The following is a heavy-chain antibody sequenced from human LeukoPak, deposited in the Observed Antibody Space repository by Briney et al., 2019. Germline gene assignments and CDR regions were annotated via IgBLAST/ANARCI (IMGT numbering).Heavy chain of an antibody. Sequence: GGSLRLSCAASGFTFSSYAMSWVRQAPGKGLEWVSGISWNSGTIAYADSVKGRFTISRDNAKNSLYLQMNSLRAEDMALYYCAKASTRSFTSGYYGDAFDIWGQGTMVSVSS. J-gene: IGHJ3*02. CDR1: GFTFSSYA. CDR2: ISWNSGTI. CDR3: AKASTRSFTSGYYGDAFDI. V-gene: IGHV3-9*03. D-gene: IGHD3-22*01.